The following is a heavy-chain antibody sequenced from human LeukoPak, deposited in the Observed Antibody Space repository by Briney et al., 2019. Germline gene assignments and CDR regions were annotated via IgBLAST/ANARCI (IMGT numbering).Heavy chain of an antibody. J-gene: IGHJ5*02. D-gene: IGHD6-19*01. V-gene: IGHV3-48*03. CDR2: ISSSGSTI. Sequence: PGGSLRLSCAASGFTFSSYEMTWVRQAPGKGLEWVSYISSSGSTIYYADSVKGRFTISRDNAKNSLYLQMNSLRAEDKAVYYCARGAGSSGWSLENWFDPWGQGILVTVST. CDR1: GFTFSSYE. CDR3: ARGAGSSGWSLENWFDP.